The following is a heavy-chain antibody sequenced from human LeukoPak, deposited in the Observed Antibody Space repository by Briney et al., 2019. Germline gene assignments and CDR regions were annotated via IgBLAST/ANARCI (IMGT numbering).Heavy chain of an antibody. CDR2: IYYSGST. D-gene: IGHD3-22*01. CDR3: ARGRSSGYITGDFDI. Sequence: PPETLSLTCTVSGGSISSYYWSWIRQPPGKGLEWIGYIYYSGSTNYNPSLKSRVTISVDTSKNQFSLKLSSVTAADTAVYYCARGRSSGYITGDFDIWGQGTMVTVSS. J-gene: IGHJ3*02. V-gene: IGHV4-59*01. CDR1: GGSISSYY.